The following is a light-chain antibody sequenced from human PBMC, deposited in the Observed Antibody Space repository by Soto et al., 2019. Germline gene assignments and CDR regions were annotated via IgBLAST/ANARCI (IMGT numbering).Light chain of an antibody. Sequence: DIQMTQSPSSLSASVGDRVTITCRASLPISNYLAWYQQKPGKIPNLLIYAASTLQEGVPSRFSGSGSGPGCAVPISSLEPEGFSAYYCQKDYRAPFDFGGGSKVEIK. CDR3: QKDYRAPFD. J-gene: IGKJ4*01. V-gene: IGKV1-27*01. CDR1: LPISNY. CDR2: AAS.